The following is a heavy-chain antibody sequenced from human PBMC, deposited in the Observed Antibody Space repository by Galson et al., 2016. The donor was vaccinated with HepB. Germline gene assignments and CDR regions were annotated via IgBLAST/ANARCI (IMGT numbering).Heavy chain of an antibody. CDR2: INAGNGNT. Sequence: VKVSCKASGYTFTTYALHWVRQAPGQRLEWMGWINAGNGNTKYSQKFQGRVTITRDTSASTAYMELSRLRSQDTAVYYCARRLSIAAATLDVWGQGTTVTVSS. D-gene: IGHD6-13*01. V-gene: IGHV1-3*01. CDR3: ARRLSIAAATLDV. J-gene: IGHJ6*02. CDR1: GYTFTTYA.